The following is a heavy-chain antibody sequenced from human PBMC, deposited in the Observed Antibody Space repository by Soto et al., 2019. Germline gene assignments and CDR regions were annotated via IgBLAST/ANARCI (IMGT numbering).Heavy chain of an antibody. V-gene: IGHV4-39*01. D-gene: IGHD2-2*01. CDR2: IYYSGST. Sequence: SSETLSLTCTVSGGSISSSSYYWGWIRQPPGKGLEWIGSIYYSGSTYYNPSLKSRVTISVDTSKNQFSLKLSSVTAADTAVYYCARRADWSSTSCDQYYYYMDVWVKGTTVTVSS. CDR3: ARRADWSSTSCDQYYYYMDV. J-gene: IGHJ6*03. CDR1: GGSISSSSYY.